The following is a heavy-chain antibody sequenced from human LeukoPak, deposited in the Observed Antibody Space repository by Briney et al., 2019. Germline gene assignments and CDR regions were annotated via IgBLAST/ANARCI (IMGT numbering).Heavy chain of an antibody. V-gene: IGHV3-30*03. CDR2: ISYDGSNK. Sequence: GGSLRLSCAASGFTFSSYWMSWVRQAPGKGLEWVAVISYDGSNKYYADSVKGRFTISRDNAKNSLYLQMNSLRAEDTAVYYCARLAAAAGPTQEYYHMDVWGKGTTVTVSS. CDR3: ARLAAAAGPTQEYYHMDV. CDR1: GFTFSSYW. D-gene: IGHD6-13*01. J-gene: IGHJ6*03.